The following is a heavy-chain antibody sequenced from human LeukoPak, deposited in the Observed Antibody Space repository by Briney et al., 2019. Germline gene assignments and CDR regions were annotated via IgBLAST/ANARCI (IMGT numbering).Heavy chain of an antibody. D-gene: IGHD4-17*01. CDR2: IYYSGST. CDR3: AREGLTRGDYPNWFDP. V-gene: IGHV4-61*01. J-gene: IGHJ5*02. CDR1: GGSISSGSYY. Sequence: SETLSLTCTVSGGSISSGSYYWSWIRQPPGKGLEWIGYIYYSGSTNYNPSLKSRVTISVDTSKNQFSLKLSSVTAADTAVYYCAREGLTRGDYPNWFDPWGQGTLVTVSS.